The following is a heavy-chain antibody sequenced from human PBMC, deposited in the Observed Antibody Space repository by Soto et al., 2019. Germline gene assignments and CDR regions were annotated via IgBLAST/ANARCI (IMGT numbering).Heavy chain of an antibody. CDR3: ASGRSSSWGDDFGC. CDR1: GYTFTSYD. CDR2: MNPNSGNT. D-gene: IGHD6-13*01. J-gene: IGHJ4*02. V-gene: IGHV1-8*01. Sequence: QVQLVQSGAEVKKPGASVKVSCKASGYTFTSYDINWVRQATGQGLEWMGWMNPNSGNTGYAQKFQGRVTMTRNTSISTADMGRSRLRSEYTAVYYCASGRSSSWGDDFGCWGQGTLVNGSS.